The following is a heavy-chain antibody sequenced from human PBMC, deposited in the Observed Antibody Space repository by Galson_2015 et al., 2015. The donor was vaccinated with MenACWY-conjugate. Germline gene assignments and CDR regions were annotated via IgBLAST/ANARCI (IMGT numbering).Heavy chain of an antibody. CDR3: TRHPPGGRGMDV. J-gene: IGHJ6*02. D-gene: IGHD1-26*01. CDR1: GYTFTTYW. Sequence: SGAEVKKPGESLKISCKGSGYTFTTYWIGWVRQMPGKGLEWMGFISPGASYTRYTPAFQGQVTISADKSISTAYLQWNSLQASDTAMYYCTRHPPGGRGMDVWGQGTTVTVSS. V-gene: IGHV5-51*01. CDR2: ISPGASYT.